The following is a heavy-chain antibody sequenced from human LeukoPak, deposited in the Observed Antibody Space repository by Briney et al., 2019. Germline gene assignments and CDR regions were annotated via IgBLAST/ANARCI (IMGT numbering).Heavy chain of an antibody. CDR3: ARGGYLGYCSSTSCLPGPFDY. Sequence: PSETLSLTCAVYGGSFSGYYWSWIRQPPGKGLEWIGEINHSGSTNYNPSLKSRVTISVDTSKNQFSLKLSSVTAADTAVYYCARGGYLGYCSSTSCLPGPFDYWGQGTLVTLSS. CDR1: GGSFSGYY. CDR2: INHSGST. V-gene: IGHV4-34*01. J-gene: IGHJ4*02. D-gene: IGHD2-2*01.